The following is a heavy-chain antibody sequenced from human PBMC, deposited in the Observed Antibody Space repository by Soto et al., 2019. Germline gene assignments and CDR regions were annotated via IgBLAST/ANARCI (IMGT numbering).Heavy chain of an antibody. J-gene: IGHJ6*02. D-gene: IGHD1-26*01. CDR2: ISAYNGNT. CDR1: GYTFTSYG. Sequence: GASVKVSCKASGYTFTSYGINWVRQAPGQGLEWMGWISAYNGNTNYAQKLQGRVTMTTDTSTSTAYMELRSLRSDDTAVYYCARLGMGFYYYYGMDVWGQGTTVTVSS. CDR3: ARLGMGFYYYYGMDV. V-gene: IGHV1-18*01.